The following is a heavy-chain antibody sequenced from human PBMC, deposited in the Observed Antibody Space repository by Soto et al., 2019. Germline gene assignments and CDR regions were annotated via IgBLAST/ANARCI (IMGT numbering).Heavy chain of an antibody. J-gene: IGHJ6*03. CDR1: GYTFTSYD. V-gene: IGHV1-8*01. CDR2: MNPNSGNT. D-gene: IGHD2-15*01. CDR3: ARGRRILSSPGHYYYMDV. Sequence: ASVKVSCKASGYTFTSYDTNWVRQATGQGLEWMGWMNPNSGNTGYAQKFQGRVTMTRNTSISTAYMELSSLRSEDTAVYYCARGRRILSSPGHYYYMDVWGKGTTVTVSS.